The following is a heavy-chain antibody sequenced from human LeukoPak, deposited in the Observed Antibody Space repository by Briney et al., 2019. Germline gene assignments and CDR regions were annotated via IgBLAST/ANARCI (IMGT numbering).Heavy chain of an antibody. CDR2: INPNSGGT. V-gene: IGHV1-2*02. D-gene: IGHD6-6*01. Sequence: GASVKVSCKASGYTFTGYYVHWVRQAPGQGLEWMGWINPNSGGTNYAQKFQGRVTMTRDTSISTAYMELSRLRSDDTAVYYCARLLAARQRPDFDYWGQGTLVTVSS. CDR1: GYTFTGYY. J-gene: IGHJ4*02. CDR3: ARLLAARQRPDFDY.